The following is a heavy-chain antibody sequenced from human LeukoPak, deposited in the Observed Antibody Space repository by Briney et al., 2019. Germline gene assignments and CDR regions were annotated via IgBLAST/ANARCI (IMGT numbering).Heavy chain of an antibody. V-gene: IGHV4-4*07. D-gene: IGHD3-22*01. CDR1: GGSISSYY. CDR2: IYTSGST. Sequence: KASETLSLTCTVSGGSISSYYWSWIRQPAGKGLEWIGRIYTSGSTNYNPSLKSRVTMSVDTSKNQFSLKLSSVTAADTAVYYCATYYYDSSGYPRDASDIWGQGTMVTVSS. J-gene: IGHJ3*02. CDR3: ATYYYDSSGYPRDASDI.